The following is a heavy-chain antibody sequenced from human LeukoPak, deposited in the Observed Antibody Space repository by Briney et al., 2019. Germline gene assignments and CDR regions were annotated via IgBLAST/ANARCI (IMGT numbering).Heavy chain of an antibody. V-gene: IGHV3-7*01. CDR1: GFTFSSYW. J-gene: IGHJ6*02. Sequence: QPGGSLRLSCAASGFTFSSYWMSWVRQAPGKGLEWVANIKQDGSEKYYVDSVKGRFTISRDNAKNSLYLQMNSLRAEDTAVYYCARDLVDCGGGSCYYYYGMDVWGQGTTVTVSS. CDR3: ARDLVDCGGGSCYYYYGMDV. CDR2: IKQDGSEK. D-gene: IGHD2-15*01.